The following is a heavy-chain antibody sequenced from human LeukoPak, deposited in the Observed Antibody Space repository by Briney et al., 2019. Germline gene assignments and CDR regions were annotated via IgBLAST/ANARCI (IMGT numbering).Heavy chain of an antibody. CDR3: ARSGGWLVYLLSPSFYFDY. V-gene: IGHV4-34*01. J-gene: IGHJ4*02. Sequence: SETLSLTCAVYGGSFSGYYWSWIRQPPGKGLEWIGEINHSGSTNYNPSLKSRVTISVDTSKNQFSLKLSSVTAADTAVYYCARSGGWLVYLLSPSFYFDYWGQGTLVTVSS. D-gene: IGHD6-19*01. CDR1: GGSFSGYY. CDR2: INHSGST.